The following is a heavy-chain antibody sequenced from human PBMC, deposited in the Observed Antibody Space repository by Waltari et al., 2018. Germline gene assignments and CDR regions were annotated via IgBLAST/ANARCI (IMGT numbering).Heavy chain of an antibody. CDR2: INHSGST. Sequence: QVQLQQWGAGLLKPSETLSLTCAVYGGSFSGYYWSWIRQPPGKGLEWIGEINHSGSTNYNPSLKSRVTISVDTSKNQFSLKLSSVTAADTAVYYCARRYSSQITGSTAFDYWGQGTLVTVSS. CDR3: ARRYSSQITGSTAFDY. J-gene: IGHJ4*02. CDR1: GGSFSGYY. D-gene: IGHD4-4*01. V-gene: IGHV4-34*01.